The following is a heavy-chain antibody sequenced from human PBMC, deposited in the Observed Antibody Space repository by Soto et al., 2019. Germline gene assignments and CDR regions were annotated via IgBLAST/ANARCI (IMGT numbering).Heavy chain of an antibody. J-gene: IGHJ4*02. Sequence: VQLVGSGGGLVQPGGSLRLSCVASGFPFSSYAMHWVRQAPGKGLEWISYINGASTTTFYADSVKGRFTVSRDNAKNSVYLQMSSLRHEDTAFYYCARDLSHWGQGMLVTVSS. CDR2: INGASTTT. CDR1: GFPFSSYA. V-gene: IGHV3-48*02. CDR3: ARDLSH.